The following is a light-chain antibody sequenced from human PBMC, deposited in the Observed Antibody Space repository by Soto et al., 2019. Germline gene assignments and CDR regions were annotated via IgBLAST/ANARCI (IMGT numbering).Light chain of an antibody. CDR3: QQYDTSPPMYP. CDR2: ATS. V-gene: IGKV3-20*01. CDR1: QSVSSL. J-gene: IGKJ2*01. Sequence: IMLTQSRATLSLSPGERVTLCCRAIQSVSSLLAWYQQKPGQAPRLLIYATSTRAAGIPDRFSGSGSETDFTLTISRLEPDDVAVYYCQQYDTSPPMYPFGQGTKVAIK.